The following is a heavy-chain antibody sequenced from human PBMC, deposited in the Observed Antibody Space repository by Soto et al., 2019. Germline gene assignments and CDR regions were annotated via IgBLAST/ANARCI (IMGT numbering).Heavy chain of an antibody. J-gene: IGHJ5*02. CDR1: GFTFIGYW. D-gene: IGHD1-26*01. CDR3: ARDESMVRERWFDP. Sequence: EVQLVESGGGLVQPGGSLRLSCAASGFTFIGYWMHWVRQGPGKGLVWVSRINNDGSDTTYADSVKGRFTISRDNAKNMLYLQVNSLRVDDTAVYYCARDESMVRERWFDPWSQGTLVTVSS. CDR2: INNDGSDT. V-gene: IGHV3-74*01.